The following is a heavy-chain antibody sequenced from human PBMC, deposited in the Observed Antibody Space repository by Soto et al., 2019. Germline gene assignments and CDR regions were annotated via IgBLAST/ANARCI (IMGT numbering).Heavy chain of an antibody. CDR1: GYTLTSYG. D-gene: IGHD2-2*01. CDR2: TSGYEGNT. Sequence: QVQLVQSGVEVKKTGASVKVSCKASGYTLTSYGISWVRQAPGQGLEWMGWTSGYEGNTNYAQKFQGRVTVTTDTSTSTAYMELRSLRSDDAAVYYCARVVEGRGGEHDNWGQGTLVTVSS. J-gene: IGHJ4*02. CDR3: ARVVEGRGGEHDN. V-gene: IGHV1-18*01.